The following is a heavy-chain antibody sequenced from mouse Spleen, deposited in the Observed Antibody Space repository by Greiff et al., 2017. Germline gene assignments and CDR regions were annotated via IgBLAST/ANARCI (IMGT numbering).Heavy chain of an antibody. CDR2: IDPEDGDT. Sequence: VQLQQSGAELVRPGASVKLSCTASGFNIKDYYMHWVKQRPEQGLEWIGRIDPEDGDTEYAPKFQGKATMTADTSSNTAYLQLSSLTSEDTAVYYCTTERVGDTHFDYWGQGTTLTVSS. V-gene: IGHV14-1*01. J-gene: IGHJ2*01. CDR3: TTERVGDTHFDY. D-gene: IGHD5-1-1*01. CDR1: GFNIKDYY.